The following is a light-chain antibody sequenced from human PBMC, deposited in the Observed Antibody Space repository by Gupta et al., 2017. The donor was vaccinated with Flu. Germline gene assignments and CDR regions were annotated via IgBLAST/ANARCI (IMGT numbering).Light chain of an antibody. J-gene: IGLJ3*02. CDR1: SRDVGGYNY. Sequence: VPISCTGTSRDVGGYNYISWYQQHPGKAPKIMIYEVNKRPSGVPDSFAGSKSGNTDSLTVSGLQAEDEADYDCSSYAGSNELGVLGGGTTLTVL. V-gene: IGLV2-8*01. CDR2: EVN. CDR3: SSYAGSNELGV.